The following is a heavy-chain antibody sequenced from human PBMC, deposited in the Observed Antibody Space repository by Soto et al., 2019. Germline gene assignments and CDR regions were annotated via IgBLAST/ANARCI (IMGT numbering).Heavy chain of an antibody. J-gene: IGHJ6*02. CDR3: AADAQSTYSSRPYYYYYGMDV. Sequence: QLQLVQSGPEVKKPGTSVKVSCKASGFTFTSSAMQWVRQARGQRLEWIGWIVVGCGNTNYAQKSQERVTITRDMSTSTAYMELSSLRSEDTAVYYCAADAQSTYSSRPYYYYYGMDVWGQGTTVTVSS. CDR1: GFTFTSSA. V-gene: IGHV1-58*02. CDR2: IVVGCGNT. D-gene: IGHD6-13*01.